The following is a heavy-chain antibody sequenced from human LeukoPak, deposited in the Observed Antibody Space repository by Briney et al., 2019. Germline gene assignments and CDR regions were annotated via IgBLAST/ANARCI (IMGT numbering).Heavy chain of an antibody. CDR3: ASRPPNWHADY. CDR2: IYCSGST. Sequence: SETLSLICTVSGGSISSSNYYWSWIRQPPGKGLVWIGRIYCSGSTYYNPALKSRVTISVDTSKNQFSLKLSSVTAADTAVYYCASRPPNWHADYRGQPTLVTVSS. CDR1: GGSISSSNYY. V-gene: IGHV4-39*01. D-gene: IGHD1-20*01. J-gene: IGHJ4*02.